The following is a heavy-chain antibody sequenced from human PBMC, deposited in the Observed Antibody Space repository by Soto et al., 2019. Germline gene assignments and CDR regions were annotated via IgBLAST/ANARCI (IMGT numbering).Heavy chain of an antibody. D-gene: IGHD2-15*01. J-gene: IGHJ4*02. CDR2: IYYSGST. Sequence: SETLSLTCTVSGGSISSYYWSWIRQPPGKGLEWIGYIYYSGSTNYNPSLKSRVTISVDTSKNQFSLQLNSVTPEDTAVYYCARESSNVFDYWGQGILVTVSS. V-gene: IGHV4-59*12. CDR1: GGSISSYY. CDR3: ARESSNVFDY.